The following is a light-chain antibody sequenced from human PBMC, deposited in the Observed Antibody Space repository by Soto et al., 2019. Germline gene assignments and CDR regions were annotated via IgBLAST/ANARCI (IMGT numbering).Light chain of an antibody. CDR1: QSVSSY. V-gene: IGKV3-11*01. CDR3: QQRSNWAYT. J-gene: IGKJ2*01. CDR2: DAS. Sequence: EIVLTQSPVTLSLSPGERATLSCRASQSVSSYLAWYQQKPGQAPRLLIYDASNRATGIPARFSGSGSGTDFSLTISSLEPEDFALYYCQQRSNWAYTFGHGTKLEIK.